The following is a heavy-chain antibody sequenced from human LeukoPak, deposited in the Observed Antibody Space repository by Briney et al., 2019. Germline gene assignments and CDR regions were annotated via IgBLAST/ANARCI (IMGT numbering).Heavy chain of an antibody. V-gene: IGHV3-21*01. J-gene: IGHJ3*02. CDR1: GFTFSSHS. Sequence: GGSLRLSCAASGFTFSSHSMNWVRQAPGKGLEWVSSISSSSSYIYYADSVKGRFTISRDNAKNSLYLQMNSLRAEDTAVYYCARDNYGDSYDAFDIWGQGTMVTVSS. CDR2: ISSSSSYI. CDR3: ARDNYGDSYDAFDI. D-gene: IGHD4-17*01.